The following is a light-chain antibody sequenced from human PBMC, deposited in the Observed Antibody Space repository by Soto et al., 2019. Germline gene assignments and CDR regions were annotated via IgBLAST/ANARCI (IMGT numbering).Light chain of an antibody. V-gene: IGKV4-1*01. CDR1: QSVLYSSNNKNY. CDR3: QEYYSLPLI. J-gene: IGKJ4*01. Sequence: IVMTQSPDSLAVSLGERATINCKSSQSVLYSSNNKNYLAWYQQKPGQPPKLLIYWASTRESGVPHRFSGSGSGTDFTLTISSLQAEDAALSYCQEYYSLPLIFGGGNKVDI. CDR2: WAS.